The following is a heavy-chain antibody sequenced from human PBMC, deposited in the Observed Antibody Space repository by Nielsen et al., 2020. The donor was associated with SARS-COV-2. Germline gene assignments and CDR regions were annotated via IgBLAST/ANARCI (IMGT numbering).Heavy chain of an antibody. D-gene: IGHD3-16*01. CDR3: VKGGRPKGDTYAEFFHR. V-gene: IGHV3-23*03. Sequence: GESLKISCAASGFTFSSSAMIWVRRTPGKGLEWVSLIYGSDDSTFYADSVKGQFTISRDDSKNTVWLQMNSLRVDDTAVYYCVKGGRPKGDTYAEFFHRWGQGTLVNVSS. CDR2: IYGSDDST. J-gene: IGHJ1*01. CDR1: GFTFSSSA.